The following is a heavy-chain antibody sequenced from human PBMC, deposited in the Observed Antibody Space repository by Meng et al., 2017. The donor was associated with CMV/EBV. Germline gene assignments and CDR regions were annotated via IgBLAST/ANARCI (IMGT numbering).Heavy chain of an antibody. CDR2: IRYDGSSK. Sequence: GESLKISCAASGFTFSSYGMHWVRQAPGKGLEWVAFIRYDGSSKYYADSVKGRFTISRDNSKNTLYLQMNSLRAEDTAVYYCAKHHGYCSSTSCRSFDYWGQGTLVTVSS. D-gene: IGHD2-2*01. J-gene: IGHJ4*02. CDR1: GFTFSSYG. V-gene: IGHV3-30*02. CDR3: AKHHGYCSSTSCRSFDY.